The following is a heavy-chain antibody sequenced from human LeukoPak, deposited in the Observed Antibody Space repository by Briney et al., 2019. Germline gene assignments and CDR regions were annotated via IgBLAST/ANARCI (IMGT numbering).Heavy chain of an antibody. CDR1: GYTFASYG. J-gene: IGHJ4*02. V-gene: IGHV1-18*01. Sequence: ASVKVSCKASGYTFASYGISWVRQAPGQGLEWMGWISAYNGNTNYAQKFQGRVTMTEDTSTDTAYMELSSLRSEDTAVYYCTRETGGNSDYWGQGTLVTVSS. CDR3: TRETGGNSDY. D-gene: IGHD4-23*01. CDR2: ISAYNGNT.